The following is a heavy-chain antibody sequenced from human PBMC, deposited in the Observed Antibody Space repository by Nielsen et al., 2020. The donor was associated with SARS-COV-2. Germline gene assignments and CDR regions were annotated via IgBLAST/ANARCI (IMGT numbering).Heavy chain of an antibody. J-gene: IGHJ5*02. D-gene: IGHD3-10*01. Sequence: ASVKVSSKASGYTFTGHYMHWMRQAPGQGPEWMGRVNPNSGATNYAQKFQGRVTLTRDTSINTTYMELNRLTSDDTAVYYCARVRSSSGIWFDPWGQGTLVVVSS. CDR1: GYTFTGHY. CDR2: VNPNSGAT. V-gene: IGHV1-2*06. CDR3: ARVRSSSGIWFDP.